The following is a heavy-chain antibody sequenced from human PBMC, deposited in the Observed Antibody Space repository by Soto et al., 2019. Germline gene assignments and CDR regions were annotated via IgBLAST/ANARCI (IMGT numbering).Heavy chain of an antibody. CDR2: INPSGGST. J-gene: IGHJ5*02. CDR3: ARDSDVIAARPIALGWFDP. CDR1: GYTFTSYY. V-gene: IGHV1-46*01. Sequence: ASVKVSCKSSGYTFTSYYMHWVRQAPGQGLEWMGIINPSGGSTSYAQKFQGRVTMTRDTSTSTVHMELSSLRSEDTAVYYCARDSDVIAARPIALGWFDPWGQGTLVTSPQ. D-gene: IGHD6-6*01.